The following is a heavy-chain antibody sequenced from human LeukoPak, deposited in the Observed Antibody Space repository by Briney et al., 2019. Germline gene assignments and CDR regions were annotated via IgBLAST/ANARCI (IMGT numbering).Heavy chain of an antibody. D-gene: IGHD1-1*01. V-gene: IGHV3-48*03. Sequence: PGGSLRLSCAASGFTFSTYEMNWVRQAPGKGLEWVSYIGSSGNTIYYADPVKGRFTISRDNAKNSLYLQMNSLRAEDTAVYYCARSAGTWFDPWGQGTLVTVSS. CDR2: IGSSGNTI. CDR1: GFTFSTYE. CDR3: ARSAGTWFDP. J-gene: IGHJ5*02.